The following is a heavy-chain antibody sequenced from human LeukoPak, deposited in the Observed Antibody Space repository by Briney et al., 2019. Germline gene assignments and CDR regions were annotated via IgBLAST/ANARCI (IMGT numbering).Heavy chain of an antibody. CDR1: EDSVSSNSAA. CDR3: TSLTGDTDY. J-gene: IGHJ4*02. D-gene: IGHD7-27*01. Sequence: QTLSLTCAISEDSVSSNSAAWNWIRQSPSRGLEWLGRTYYRSKWYKEYALSVKSRITINPDTSKNQFSLQLNSVTPEDTAVYYCTSLTGDTDYWGQGTLVTVSS. CDR2: TYYRSKWYK. V-gene: IGHV6-1*01.